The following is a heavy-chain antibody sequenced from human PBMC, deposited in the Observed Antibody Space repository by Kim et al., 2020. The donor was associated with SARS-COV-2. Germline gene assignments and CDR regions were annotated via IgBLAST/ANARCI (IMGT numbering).Heavy chain of an antibody. CDR1: GFTFSSYA. J-gene: IGHJ6*03. D-gene: IGHD3-3*01. Sequence: GGSLRLSCAASGFTFSSYAMHWVRQAPGKGLEYVSAISSNGGSTYYANSVKGRFTISRDNSKNTLYLQMGSLRAEDMAVYYCARGDGVLEWLLTEYYYYMDVWGKGTTVTVSS. V-gene: IGHV3-64*01. CDR2: ISSNGGST. CDR3: ARGDGVLEWLLTEYYYYMDV.